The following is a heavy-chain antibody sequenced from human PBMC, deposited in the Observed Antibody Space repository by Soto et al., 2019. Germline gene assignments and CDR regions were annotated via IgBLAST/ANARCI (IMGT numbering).Heavy chain of an antibody. V-gene: IGHV4-59*01. CDR1: GASISSSY. D-gene: IGHD5-12*01. CDR2: VYHTGAT. CDR3: ARGGNRYSNVASGVGGFDF. Sequence: SETLSLTCTVSGASISSSYWSWIRQSPERGLEWIAYVYHTGATNYNPSLKSRVTISLDTSKGQFSLNLTSLTTADTAVYFCARGGNRYSNVASGVGGFDFWGQGSQVTVSS. J-gene: IGHJ4*02.